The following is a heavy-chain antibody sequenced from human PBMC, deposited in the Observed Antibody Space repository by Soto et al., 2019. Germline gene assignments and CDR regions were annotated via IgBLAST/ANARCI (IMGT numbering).Heavy chain of an antibody. V-gene: IGHV3-30*18. CDR2: ISYDGSNK. CDR3: AKDLGIKADYNWNYGGIDY. Sequence: GGSLRLSCAASGFTFSSYGMHWVRQAPGKGLEWVAVISYDGSNKYYADSVKGRFTISRDNSKNTLYLQMNSLRAEDTAVYYCAKDLGIKADYNWNYGGIDYWGQGTLVTVSS. J-gene: IGHJ4*02. D-gene: IGHD1-7*01. CDR1: GFTFSSYG.